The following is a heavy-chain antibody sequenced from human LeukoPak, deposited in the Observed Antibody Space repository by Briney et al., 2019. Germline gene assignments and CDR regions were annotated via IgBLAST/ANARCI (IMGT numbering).Heavy chain of an antibody. D-gene: IGHD2-15*01. CDR2: IYPGDSDT. V-gene: IGHV5-51*01. J-gene: IGHJ3*02. CDR1: GCSFTSYW. Sequence: GESLKISCKGSGCSFTSYWIGWVRQMPGKGLEWMGIIYPGDSDTRYSPSFQGQVTISADKSISTAYLQWSSLKASDTAMYYCARKPATRYCSGGSCLDAFDIWGQGTMVTVSS. CDR3: ARKPATRYCSGGSCLDAFDI.